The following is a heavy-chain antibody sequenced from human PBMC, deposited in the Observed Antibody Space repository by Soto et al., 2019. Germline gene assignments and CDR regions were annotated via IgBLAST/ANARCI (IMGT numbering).Heavy chain of an antibody. CDR1: ALTLTRSH. J-gene: IGHJ3*02. CDR3: EEVAALPGWDDAAAI. V-gene: IGHV1-58*02. Sequence: VKRACKSSALTLTRSHMQRVRRARRQSIQWIGWIVVGSGNTNYAKKFKERVNITRDMSTSTAYMELSRLSSEDTAVYYCEEVAALPGWDDAAAIWG. D-gene: IGHD6-6*01. CDR2: IVVGSGNT.